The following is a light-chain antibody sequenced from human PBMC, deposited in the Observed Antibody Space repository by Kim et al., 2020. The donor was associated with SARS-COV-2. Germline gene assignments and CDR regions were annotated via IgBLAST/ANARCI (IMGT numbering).Light chain of an antibody. CDR3: QQYHHWPPLT. V-gene: IGKV3-15*01. Sequence: EVVLTQSPATLSVSPGERATLSCRASQSISSDLAWYQQKPGQSPRLLISGAAGRASGIPPRFSATGSGTEFSLTISSLQPEDVAVYYCQQYHHWPPLTFGGGTKLEI. J-gene: IGKJ4*01. CDR1: QSISSD. CDR2: GAA.